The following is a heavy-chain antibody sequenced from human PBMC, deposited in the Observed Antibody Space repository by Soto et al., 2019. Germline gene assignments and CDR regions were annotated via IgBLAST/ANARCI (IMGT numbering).Heavy chain of an antibody. J-gene: IGHJ4*02. Sequence: GGSLRLSCAASGFIFSNFAMYWVRQAPGKGLEWEAVIWYDGSNKYYADSVKGRFTISRDNSKNTLYLQMNSLRAEDTAVYYCARDLLFSVATIDEPNYYFDYWGQGTLVTVSS. V-gene: IGHV3-33*07. CDR2: IWYDGSNK. CDR3: ARDLLFSVATIDEPNYYFDY. CDR1: GFIFSNFA. D-gene: IGHD5-12*01.